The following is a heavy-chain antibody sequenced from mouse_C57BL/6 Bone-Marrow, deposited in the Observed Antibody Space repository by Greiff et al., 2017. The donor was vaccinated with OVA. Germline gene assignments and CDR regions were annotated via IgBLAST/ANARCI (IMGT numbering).Heavy chain of an antibody. CDR2: ISDGGSYT. D-gene: IGHD2-4*01. V-gene: IGHV5-4*03. J-gene: IGHJ4*01. CDR3: ARGGDYLYAMDY. Sequence: EVKLVESGGGLVKPGGSLKLSCAASGFTFSSYAMSWVRQTPEKRLEWVATISDGGSYTYYPDNVKGRFTISRDNAKNNLYLQMSHLKSEDTAMYYGARGGDYLYAMDYWGRGTSVTVSS. CDR1: GFTFSSYA.